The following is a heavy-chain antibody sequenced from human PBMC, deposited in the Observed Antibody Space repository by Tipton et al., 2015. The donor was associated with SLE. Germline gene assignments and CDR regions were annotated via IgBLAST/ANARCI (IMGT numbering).Heavy chain of an antibody. CDR2: ISASGGST. CDR1: GFPFSTYA. J-gene: IGHJ5*01. V-gene: IGHV3-23*01. Sequence: GSLRLSCAASGFPFSTYAMSCLRQPPGKGLEWVSAISASGGSTFYADSVTGRFTISRDNSKNTLSLEMNSLRPDDTAVYYCAKDQHQSLLFDAWGQGTLVTVSS. CDR3: AKDQHQSLLFDA.